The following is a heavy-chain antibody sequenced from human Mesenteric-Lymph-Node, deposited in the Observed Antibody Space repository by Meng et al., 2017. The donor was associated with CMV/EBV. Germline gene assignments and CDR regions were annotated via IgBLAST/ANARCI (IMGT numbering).Heavy chain of an antibody. CDR3: ASLAPLNNTKDKIPSGY. CDR2: INHSGST. J-gene: IGHJ4*02. Sequence: QVVLQQWGAGVVKPSETLVLTCAVYGGSFSAYYWSWIRQPPGKGLEWIGEINHSGSTNYNPSLKSRITISVDTSKNQFSLKLTSVTAADTAVYFCASLAPLNNTKDKIPSGYWGQGTLVTVSS. CDR1: GGSFSAYY. V-gene: IGHV4-34*01. D-gene: IGHD1-14*01.